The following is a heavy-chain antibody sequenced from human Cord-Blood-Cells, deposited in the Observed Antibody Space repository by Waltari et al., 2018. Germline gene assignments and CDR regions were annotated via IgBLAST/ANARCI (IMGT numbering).Heavy chain of an antibody. J-gene: IGHJ6*03. CDR2: IIPILSTA. CDR1: GGTFSSYA. CDR3: ARARYSSSSYYYYYMDV. Sequence: QVQLVQSGAEVKKPGSSVKVSCKASGGTFSSYAISWVRQAPGQGLEWMGGIIPILSTANYEQKYQGRVTITADESTSTAYMELSSLRSEDTAVYYCARARYSSSSYYYYYMDVWGKGTTVTVSS. D-gene: IGHD6-6*01. V-gene: IGHV1-69*01.